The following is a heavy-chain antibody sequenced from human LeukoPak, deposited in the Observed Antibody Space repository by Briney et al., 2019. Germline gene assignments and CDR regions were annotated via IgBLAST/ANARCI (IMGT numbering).Heavy chain of an antibody. Sequence: ASVKVSCKTSGGTFSSYAISWVRQAPAQGLEWMGGIIPIFGTANYAQKFQGRVTITADESTSTAYMELSSLRSEDTAVYYCARVRLRYCSSTSCWGYMDVWGKGTTVTISS. CDR2: IIPIFGTA. V-gene: IGHV1-69*01. CDR1: GGTFSSYA. J-gene: IGHJ6*03. CDR3: ARVRLRYCSSTSCWGYMDV. D-gene: IGHD2-2*01.